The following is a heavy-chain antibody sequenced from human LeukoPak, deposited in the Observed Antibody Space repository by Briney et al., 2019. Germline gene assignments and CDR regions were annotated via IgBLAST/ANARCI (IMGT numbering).Heavy chain of an antibody. D-gene: IGHD6-13*01. Sequence: SQTLSLTCTVSGGSISSGGYYWSWIRQPPGKGLEWIGYIYHSGSTYYNPSLKSRVTISVDRSKSQFSLKLSSVTAADTAVYYCARESTSIAAAGDYWGQGTLVTVSS. CDR3: ARESTSIAAAGDY. V-gene: IGHV4-30-2*01. CDR1: GGSISSGGYY. J-gene: IGHJ4*02. CDR2: IYHSGST.